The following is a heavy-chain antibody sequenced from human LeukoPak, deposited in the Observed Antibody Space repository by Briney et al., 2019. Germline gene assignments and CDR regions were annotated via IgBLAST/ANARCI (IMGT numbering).Heavy chain of an antibody. CDR3: ARGYCSGGSCYKLNACDI. V-gene: IGHV3-74*01. CDR2: INSDGIST. J-gene: IGHJ3*02. D-gene: IGHD2-15*01. CDR1: GFTFSRHA. Sequence: GGSLRLSCAASGFTFSRHAVCWVRHAPGKGLVWVSHINSDGISTGYVDSVKGRFIISRDNAKNTLYLQMNSLRAEDTAVYYCARGYCSGGSCYKLNACDIWGQGTMVTVSS.